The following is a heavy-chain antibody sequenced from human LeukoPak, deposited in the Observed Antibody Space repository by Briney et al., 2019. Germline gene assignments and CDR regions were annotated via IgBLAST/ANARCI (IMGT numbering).Heavy chain of an antibody. V-gene: IGHV4-61*02. J-gene: IGHJ4*02. CDR1: GDFISSGNYY. D-gene: IGHD1-7*01. CDR2: IHTSGST. Sequence: SQTLSLTCTVSGDFISSGNYYWNWIRQPAGKGLEWIGRIHTSGSTNYNPPLKSRVTISVDTSKNQFPLKLSSVTAADTAVYYCARNGGGKWNFIGDWGQGTLVIVSS. CDR3: ARNGGGKWNFIGD.